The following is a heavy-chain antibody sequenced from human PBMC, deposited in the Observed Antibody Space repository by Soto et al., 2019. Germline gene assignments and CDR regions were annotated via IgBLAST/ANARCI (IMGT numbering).Heavy chain of an antibody. V-gene: IGHV1-8*01. Sequence: ASVKVSCKASGYTFTSYDINWVRQATGQGLEWMGWMNPNSGNTGYAQKFQGRVTMTRNTSISTAYMELSSLRSEDTAVYYCARAPSSSWYGWFDTRGQGTLVTVSS. D-gene: IGHD6-13*01. J-gene: IGHJ5*02. CDR2: MNPNSGNT. CDR3: ARAPSSSWYGWFDT. CDR1: GYTFTSYD.